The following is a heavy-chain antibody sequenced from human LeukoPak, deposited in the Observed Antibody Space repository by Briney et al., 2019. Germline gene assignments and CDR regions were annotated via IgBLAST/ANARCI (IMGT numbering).Heavy chain of an antibody. CDR3: ARWVEYSSSPDY. Sequence: GSSVKVSCKASGGTFSSYAISWVRQAPGQGLEWMGGIIPIFGTANYAQKLQGRVTMTTDTSTSTAYMELRSLRSDDTAVYYCARWVEYSSSPDYWGQGTLVTVSS. CDR2: IIPIFGTA. CDR1: GGTFSSYA. D-gene: IGHD6-6*01. J-gene: IGHJ4*02. V-gene: IGHV1-69*05.